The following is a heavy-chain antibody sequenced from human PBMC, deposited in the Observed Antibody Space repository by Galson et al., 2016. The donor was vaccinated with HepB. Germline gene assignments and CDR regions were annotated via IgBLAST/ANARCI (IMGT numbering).Heavy chain of an antibody. CDR3: ARGSNYDSNSLDY. D-gene: IGHD4-11*01. V-gene: IGHV4-31*03. J-gene: IGHJ4*02. CDR2: INNRGNT. CDR1: SGSISSVSYF. Sequence: TLSLTCTVSSGSISSVSYFWSWVRQQPGKGLEWIGYINNRGNTYYNPSLKSRLTISLDTSKNQFSLKLKSVTAADTAVYYCARGSNYDSNSLDYWGQGTLVTVSS.